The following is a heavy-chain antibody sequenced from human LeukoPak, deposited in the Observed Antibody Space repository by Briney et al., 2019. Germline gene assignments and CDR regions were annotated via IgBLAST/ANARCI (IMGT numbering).Heavy chain of an antibody. Sequence: PGGSLRLSCAVSGFTVSGNYMSWVRQAPGKGLEWVSLIYSGGTTYYADSVKGRFTISRDNSKNTVHLQMNSLRAEDTAMYYCARRAGDYSHPYDYWGQGTLATVSS. V-gene: IGHV3-53*01. CDR3: ARRAGDYSHPYDY. J-gene: IGHJ4*02. CDR1: GFTVSGNY. D-gene: IGHD3-22*01. CDR2: IYSGGTT.